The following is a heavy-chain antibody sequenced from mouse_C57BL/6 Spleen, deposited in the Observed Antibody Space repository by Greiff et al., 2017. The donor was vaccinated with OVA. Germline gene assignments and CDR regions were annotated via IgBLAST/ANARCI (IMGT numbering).Heavy chain of an antibody. CDR2: IDPEDGDT. CDR3: TRYYYGSSYYFDY. V-gene: IGHV14-1*01. CDR1: GFNIKDYY. D-gene: IGHD1-1*01. Sequence: EVMLVESGAELVRPGASVKLSCTASGFNIKDYYMHWVKQRPEQGLEWIGRIDPEDGDTEYAPKFQGKATMTADTSSNTAYLQLSSLTSEDTAVYYCTRYYYGSSYYFDYWGQGTTLTVSS. J-gene: IGHJ2*01.